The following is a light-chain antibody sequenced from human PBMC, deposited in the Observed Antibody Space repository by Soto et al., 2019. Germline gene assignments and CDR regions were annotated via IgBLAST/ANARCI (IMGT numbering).Light chain of an antibody. J-gene: IGKJ4*01. V-gene: IGKV3-20*01. CDR3: QQYNSSPST. Sequence: EIVLTQSPGTLSLSPGERATLSCRASQSVSRSYLAWYQQKPGQAPRLLIYGASSRATGIPDRFSGSGSGTDFTLTISRLEPGDFAVYYCQQYNSSPSTFGGGTTVEIK. CDR2: GAS. CDR1: QSVSRSY.